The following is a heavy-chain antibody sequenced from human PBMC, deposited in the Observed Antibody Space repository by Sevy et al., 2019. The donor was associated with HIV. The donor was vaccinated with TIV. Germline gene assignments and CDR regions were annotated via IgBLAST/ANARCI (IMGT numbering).Heavy chain of an antibody. CDR3: ARVDPYYEFGDV. CDR2: VTTYKDST. V-gene: IGHV1-18*01. CDR1: GYTLNDYG. J-gene: IGHJ6*02. Sequence: ASVKDSCKASGYTLNDYGISWVRQAPGQGLAWIGWVTTYKDSTNYAQNFQGRVTLTTDTSTNTAYMELRSLGSDDTAVYYCARVDPYYEFGDVWGQGTTVTVSS. D-gene: IGHD3-3*01.